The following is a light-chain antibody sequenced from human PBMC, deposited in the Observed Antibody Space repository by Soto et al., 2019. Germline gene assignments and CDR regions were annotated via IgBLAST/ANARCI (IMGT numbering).Light chain of an antibody. CDR3: QKYNSAPRA. CDR2: AAS. V-gene: IGKV1-39*01. Sequence: DIQMTQSPSSLSASVGDRVTITCRASQSISSYLNWYQQKPGKAPKLMIYAASSLQSGVPSRFRGSGSGTDLPITISSLQPEDVETYYCQKYNSAPRALGQGNKLDIK. CDR1: QSISSY. J-gene: IGKJ1*01.